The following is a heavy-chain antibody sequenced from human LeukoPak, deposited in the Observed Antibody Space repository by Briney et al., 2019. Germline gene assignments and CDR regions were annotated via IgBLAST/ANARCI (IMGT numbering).Heavy chain of an antibody. V-gene: IGHV3-48*01. CDR2: ISSSSSTI. CDR3: ARADGCYYSNFGFDY. CDR1: GFTFSSYS. D-gene: IGHD1-26*01. J-gene: IGHJ4*02. Sequence: GGSLRLSCAASGFTFSSYSMNWVRQAPGKGLEWVSYISSSSSTIYYADSVKGRFTISRDNAENSLYLQMNSLRAEDTAVYYCARADGCYYSNFGFDYWGQGTLVTVSS.